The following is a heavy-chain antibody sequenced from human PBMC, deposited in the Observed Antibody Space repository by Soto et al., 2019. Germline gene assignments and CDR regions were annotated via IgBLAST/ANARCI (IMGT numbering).Heavy chain of an antibody. CDR3: AKAGQGDTSDHYYYYMDV. D-gene: IGHD2-21*02. J-gene: IGHJ6*03. Sequence: EVQLLESGGGLVQPGGSLRLSCAASGFTFSIYAMSWVRQAPGKGLEWLSVISGSGGSTFYGDSVKGRFTISRDNSKTMLYLKMNSLRAEDTAVYYCAKAGQGDTSDHYYYYMDVWGKGTTVTVSS. CDR2: ISGSGGST. V-gene: IGHV3-23*01. CDR1: GFTFSIYA.